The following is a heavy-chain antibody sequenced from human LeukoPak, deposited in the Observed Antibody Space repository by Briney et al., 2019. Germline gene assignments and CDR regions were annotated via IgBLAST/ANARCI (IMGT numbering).Heavy chain of an antibody. D-gene: IGHD3-22*01. CDR3: ARDLRVVITGSFDS. CDR1: GFTFSIYG. V-gene: IGHV3-23*01. J-gene: IGHJ4*02. CDR2: ISGSGGST. Sequence: GGSLRLSCAASGFTFSIYGMSWVRQAPGKGLEWVSAISGSGGSTFYADSVKGRFTISRDNAKNSLYLQMNSLRAEDTALYYCARDLRVVITGSFDSWGQGTLVTVSS.